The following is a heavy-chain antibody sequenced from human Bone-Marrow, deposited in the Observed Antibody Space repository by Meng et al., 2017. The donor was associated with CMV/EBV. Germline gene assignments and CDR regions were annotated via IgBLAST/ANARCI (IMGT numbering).Heavy chain of an antibody. J-gene: IGHJ4*02. D-gene: IGHD3-10*01. CDR1: GYTFTGYY. V-gene: IGHV1-2*02. Sequence: SVKVSCKASGYTFTGYYMHWVRQAPGQGLERMGWINPNSGGTNYAQKFQGRVTMTRDTSISTAYMELSRLRSDDTAVYYCARDSITMVRGVSAEDYWGQGTLVTVSS. CDR3: ARDSITMVRGVSAEDY. CDR2: INPNSGGT.